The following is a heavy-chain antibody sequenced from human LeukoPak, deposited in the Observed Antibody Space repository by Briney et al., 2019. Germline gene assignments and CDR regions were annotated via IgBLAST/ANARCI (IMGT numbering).Heavy chain of an antibody. CDR2: INPSGGST. V-gene: IGHV1-46*01. J-gene: IGHJ4*02. Sequence: ASVKVSCKASGYTFTNYYMYWVRQAPGQGLEWMGLINPSGGSTNYAQKFQGRVTMTRDMSTSTVYMELSSLRSEDTAVYYCARGENWNYILVAPDFRIWGQGTLVTVSS. CDR3: ARGENWNYILVAPDFRI. D-gene: IGHD1-7*01. CDR1: GYTFTNYY.